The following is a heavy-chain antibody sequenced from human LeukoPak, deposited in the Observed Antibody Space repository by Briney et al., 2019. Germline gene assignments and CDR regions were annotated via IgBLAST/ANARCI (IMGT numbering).Heavy chain of an antibody. CDR3: ARDFYGSGSYYIY. CDR2: ISSSSSYT. D-gene: IGHD3-10*01. CDR1: GFTFSDYY. V-gene: IGHV3-11*06. Sequence: GGSLRLSCAASGFTFSDYYMSWNRQAPGKGLEWVSYISSSSSYTNYADSVKGRFTISRDNAKNSLYLQMNSLRAEDTAVYYCARDFYGSGSYYIYWGQGTLVTVSS. J-gene: IGHJ4*02.